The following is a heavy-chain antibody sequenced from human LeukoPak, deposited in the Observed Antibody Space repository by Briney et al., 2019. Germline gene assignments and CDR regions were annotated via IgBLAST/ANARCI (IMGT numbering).Heavy chain of an antibody. J-gene: IGHJ5*02. CDR2: ISYDGSNK. D-gene: IGHD2-21*02. V-gene: IGHV3-30*03. CDR3: ARRASDLNWFDP. Sequence: PGGSLRLSCAASGFTFSDYYMSWIRQAPGKGLEWVAVISYDGSNKYYADSVKGRFAISRDNSKNTLYLQMNSLRAEDTAVYYCARRASDLNWFDPWGQGTLVTVSS. CDR1: GFTFSDYY.